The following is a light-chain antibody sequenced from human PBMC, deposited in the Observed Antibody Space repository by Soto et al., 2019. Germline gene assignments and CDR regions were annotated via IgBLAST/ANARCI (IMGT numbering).Light chain of an antibody. CDR3: QQYSSSPLT. J-gene: IGKJ4*01. CDR2: GAS. CDR1: QSVRSSH. Sequence: EIVLTQSPGTLSLSPGERATLSCRTSQSVRSSHLAWYQQKPGQAPRLLIYGASSRATDIPDRFSGSGSGTDFTLTISRLEPEDFAVYHCQQYSSSPLTFGGGTKVDIK. V-gene: IGKV3-20*01.